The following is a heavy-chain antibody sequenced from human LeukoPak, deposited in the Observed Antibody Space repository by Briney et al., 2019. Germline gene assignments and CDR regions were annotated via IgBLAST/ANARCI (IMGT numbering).Heavy chain of an antibody. J-gene: IGHJ4*02. CDR3: GRDKRQKSGPKRYFDY. V-gene: IGHV3-48*02. CDR2: ISSSGSTK. D-gene: IGHD3-10*01. CDR1: GFTFNSNS. Sequence: GGSLRLSCEASGFTFNSNSMNWVRQAPGRGRQGVSYISSSGSTKDYADSVKGRFTISRDNAKNLLFLEMNSQIDVDYAVYYGGRDKRQKSGPKRYFDYWGQGTLVTVSS.